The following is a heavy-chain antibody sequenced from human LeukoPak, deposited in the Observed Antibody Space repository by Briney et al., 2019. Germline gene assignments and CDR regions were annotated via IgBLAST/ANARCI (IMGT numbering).Heavy chain of an antibody. D-gene: IGHD1-1*01. V-gene: IGHV3-11*01. CDR1: GFTFGDYY. Sequence: GGSLSLSCAASGFTFGDYYMSWIRQAPGKGLEWISYISNTGGTIYYGDSMQGRFTISRDNAKYSLYLQVNSLRAEDTALYYCARNHPLRNDGWPLFDYWGQGTLVTVSS. CDR2: ISNTGGTI. J-gene: IGHJ4*02. CDR3: ARNHPLRNDGWPLFDY.